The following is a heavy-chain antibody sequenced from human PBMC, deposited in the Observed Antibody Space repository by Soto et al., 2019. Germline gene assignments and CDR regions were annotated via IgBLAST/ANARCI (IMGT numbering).Heavy chain of an antibody. CDR2: ISSSGSTA. J-gene: IGHJ4*02. D-gene: IGHD3-10*01. V-gene: IGHV3-48*03. CDR3: TRAAWFPYLSFY. CDR1: GFTFSRFE. Sequence: PGGSLRLSCSASGFTFSRFELHWVRQAPGKGLEWISYISSSGSTAYYASSVEGRFTISRDNANNSVYLQMDSLRAEDTALYYCTRAAWFPYLSFYWGQGAMVAASS.